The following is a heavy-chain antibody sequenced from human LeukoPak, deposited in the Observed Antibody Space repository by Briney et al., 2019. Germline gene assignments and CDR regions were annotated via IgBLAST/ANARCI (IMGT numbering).Heavy chain of an antibody. CDR1: GFTFSDYY. CDR2: ISSSGSTI. D-gene: IGHD3-22*01. J-gene: IGHJ4*02. V-gene: IGHV3-11*01. CDR3: ARDLTTYYYDSSGYPDY. Sequence: TGGSLRLSCAASGFTFSDYYMSWIRQAPGRGLEWVSYISSSGSTIYYADSVKGRFTISRDNAKNSLYLQMNSLRAEDTAVYYCARDLTTYYYDSSGYPDYWGQGTLSPSPQ.